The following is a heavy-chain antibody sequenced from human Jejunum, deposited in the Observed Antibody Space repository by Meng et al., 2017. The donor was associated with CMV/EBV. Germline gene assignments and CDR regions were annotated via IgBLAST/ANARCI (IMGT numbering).Heavy chain of an antibody. D-gene: IGHD1-26*01. V-gene: IGHV4-61*01. Sequence: GSGSRGSYFGSWIRQTPGRGLEWIGYVEYTGSTNYNPSLKSRVIISVDTSKNQFSLKLRSVSAADTAVYYCARGEKRSQYYYGLDVWGQGTTVTVSS. CDR1: GSGSRGSYF. J-gene: IGHJ6*02. CDR2: VEYTGST. CDR3: ARGEKRSQYYYGLDV.